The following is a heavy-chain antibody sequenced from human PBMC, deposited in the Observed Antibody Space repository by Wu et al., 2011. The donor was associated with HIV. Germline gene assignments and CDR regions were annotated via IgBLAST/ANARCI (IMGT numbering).Heavy chain of an antibody. V-gene: IGHV1-2*02. CDR3: ARAQIFGKYWDFDY. CDR1: GYTFSDYY. J-gene: IGHJ4*02. D-gene: IGHD2/OR15-2a*01. Sequence: QVQLVQSGAEVVKPGASVKVSCKASGYTFSDYYIYWVRQAPGQGLEWMGWMNSDSGGTNSAQKFQGRVTMTRDTSTSTAYMELSRLRYDDTAVYYCARAQIFGKYWDFDYVGQGTLVTVSS. CDR2: MNSDSGGT.